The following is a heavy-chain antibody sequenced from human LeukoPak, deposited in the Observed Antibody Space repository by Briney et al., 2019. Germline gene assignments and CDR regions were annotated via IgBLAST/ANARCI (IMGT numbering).Heavy chain of an antibody. V-gene: IGHV3-23*01. CDR3: AKEEGEVEMATMLDY. J-gene: IGHJ4*02. CDR2: ISGSGGST. Sequence: GGSLRLSCAASGFTFSSYGMSWVRQAPGKGLEWVSAISGSGGSTYYADSVKGRFTISRDNSKNTLYLQMNSLRAEDTAVYYCAKEEGEVEMATMLDYWGQGTLVTVSS. D-gene: IGHD5-24*01. CDR1: GFTFSSYG.